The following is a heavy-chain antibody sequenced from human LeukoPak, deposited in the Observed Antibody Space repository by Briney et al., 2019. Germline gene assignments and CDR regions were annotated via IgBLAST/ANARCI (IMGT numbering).Heavy chain of an antibody. Sequence: GGSLRLSCAASGSTFSDQYMNWARQAPGKGLQWVGRIGNKASRYTTEYAASVQGRFTIARDDSKSSLYLQMNSLKTEDTALYSCTRGYSGRSVNAFDIWGQGTMVTVSS. D-gene: IGHD1-26*01. CDR2: IGNKASRYTT. CDR1: GSTFSDQY. J-gene: IGHJ3*02. CDR3: TRGYSGRSVNAFDI. V-gene: IGHV3-72*01.